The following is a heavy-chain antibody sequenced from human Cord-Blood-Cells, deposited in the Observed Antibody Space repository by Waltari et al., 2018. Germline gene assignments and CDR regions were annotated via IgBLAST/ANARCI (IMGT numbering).Heavy chain of an antibody. Sequence: QVQLQQWGAGPLKPSETLSLTCAVYGGSFSGYYWSWIRQPPGKGLEWIGEINHSGSTNYTPALESRNNLSVDTSKNQFSLKLSYVTAADTAVYDCARRGCSRTSCYVHYYYGMDVWGQGTTVTVSS. CDR1: GGSFSGYY. J-gene: IGHJ6*02. CDR2: INHSGST. D-gene: IGHD2-2*01. CDR3: ARRGCSRTSCYVHYYYGMDV. V-gene: IGHV4-34*01.